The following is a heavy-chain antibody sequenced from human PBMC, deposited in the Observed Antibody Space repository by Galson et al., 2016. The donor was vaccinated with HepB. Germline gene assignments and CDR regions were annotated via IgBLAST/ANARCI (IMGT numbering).Heavy chain of an antibody. CDR2: IYRDNDL. V-gene: IGHV2-5*02. Sequence: PALVKPTQTLTLTCTFSGFSLSTSAMAVGWIRQPPGKALEWLALIYRDNDLRYSPSLERRLSISKDTSRNQVVLTMTNMDPVDTATYYCVHRFGGRDYDYWGQGILVTVSS. D-gene: IGHD4-23*01. CDR1: GFSLSTSAMA. J-gene: IGHJ4*02. CDR3: VHRFGGRDYDY.